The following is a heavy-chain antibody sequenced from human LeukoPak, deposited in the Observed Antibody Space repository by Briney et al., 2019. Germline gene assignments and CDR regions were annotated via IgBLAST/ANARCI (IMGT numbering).Heavy chain of an antibody. J-gene: IGHJ4*02. Sequence: GGSLRLSCAASGFTFSSYAMSWVRQAPGKGLEWVSAISGSGGSTYYADSVKGRFTISRDNSKNTLYLQMNSLRAEDTAVYYCASGPSAAMVFPFDYWGQGTLVTVSS. V-gene: IGHV3-23*01. D-gene: IGHD5-18*01. CDR2: ISGSGGST. CDR3: ASGPSAAMVFPFDY. CDR1: GFTFSSYA.